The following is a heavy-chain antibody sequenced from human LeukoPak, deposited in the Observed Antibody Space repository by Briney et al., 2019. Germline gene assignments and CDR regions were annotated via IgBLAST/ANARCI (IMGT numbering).Heavy chain of an antibody. V-gene: IGHV3-7*03. Sequence: GGSLRLSCAASGFTFSSYWMSWVRQAPGKGLEWVANIKQDGSEKYYVVSVKGRFTISRDNAKNSLYLQMNSLRAEDTAVYYCARDSPHYSGYDYEGDYFDYWGQGTLVTVSS. CDR2: IKQDGSEK. J-gene: IGHJ4*02. D-gene: IGHD5-12*01. CDR1: GFTFSSYW. CDR3: ARDSPHYSGYDYEGDYFDY.